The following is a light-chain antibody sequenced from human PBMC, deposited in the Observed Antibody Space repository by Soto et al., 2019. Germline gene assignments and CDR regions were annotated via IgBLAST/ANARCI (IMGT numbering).Light chain of an antibody. CDR1: QSVGRN. CDR2: GAS. CDR3: QQYNNWPTLT. J-gene: IGKJ4*01. V-gene: IGKV3-15*01. Sequence: EIVMTQSPATLSVSPGERATLSCRASQSVGRNLAWYQQKPGQAPRLLIYGASTRATGIPARFSGSGSGTEFTLTISSLQSEDFEIYSCQQYNNWPTLTFGGGTKVEIK.